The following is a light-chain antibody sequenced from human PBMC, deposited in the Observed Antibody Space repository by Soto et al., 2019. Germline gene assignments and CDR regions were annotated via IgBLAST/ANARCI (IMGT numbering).Light chain of an antibody. V-gene: IGLV4-69*01. CDR3: QTWGISEGV. CDR1: SGHSSYA. Sequence: QPVLTQSPSASASLGASVKLTCTLSSGHSSYAIAWHQQQPEKGPRYLMKVNSDGSHSKGDGIPDRFSGSSSGAERYLTISSLQSEDEADYYCQTWGISEGVFGGGTKLTVL. CDR2: VNSDGSH. J-gene: IGLJ2*01.